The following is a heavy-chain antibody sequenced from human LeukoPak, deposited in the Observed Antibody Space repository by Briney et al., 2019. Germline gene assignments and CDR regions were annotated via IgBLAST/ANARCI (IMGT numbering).Heavy chain of an antibody. J-gene: IGHJ4*02. CDR1: GFTFNNYG. Sequence: PGGSLRLSCAASGFTFNNYGMHWGRQAPGKGLEWVAVISYDGRNKHYPDSVKGRFTISRDISTDTLWLQMDSRRTEDTAVYYCAKGPLRGTAAAIDYWGQGTLVTVSS. V-gene: IGHV3-30*18. CDR3: AKGPLRGTAAAIDY. CDR2: ISYDGRNK. D-gene: IGHD2-2*01.